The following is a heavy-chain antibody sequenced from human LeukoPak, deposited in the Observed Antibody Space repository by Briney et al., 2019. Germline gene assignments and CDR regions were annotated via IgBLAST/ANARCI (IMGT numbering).Heavy chain of an antibody. V-gene: IGHV3-30*02. J-gene: IGHJ4*02. CDR1: GFTFSSYG. CDR2: IRYDGSNK. Sequence: GGSLRLSCAASGFTFSSYGMHWVRQAPGKGLEWVAFIRYDGSNKYYADSVKGRFTISRDNSKNTLYLQMNSLRAEDTAVYYCARDWSPSSSWTLFDYWGQGTLVTVSS. CDR3: ARDWSPSSSWTLFDY. D-gene: IGHD6-13*01.